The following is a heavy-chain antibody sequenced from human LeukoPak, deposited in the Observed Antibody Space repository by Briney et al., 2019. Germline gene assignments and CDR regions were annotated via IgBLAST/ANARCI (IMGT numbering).Heavy chain of an antibody. D-gene: IGHD3-22*01. J-gene: IGHJ4*02. CDR1: GFTFSSYS. CDR3: ARDLQLYDSSGYYFDY. Sequence: GGSLRLSCAASGFTFSSYSMNWVRQAPGKGLEWVSSISSSSSYIYYADSVEGRFTISRDNAKNSLCLQMNSLRAEDTAVYYCARDLQLYDSSGYYFDYWGQGTLVTVSS. CDR2: ISSSSSYI. V-gene: IGHV3-21*01.